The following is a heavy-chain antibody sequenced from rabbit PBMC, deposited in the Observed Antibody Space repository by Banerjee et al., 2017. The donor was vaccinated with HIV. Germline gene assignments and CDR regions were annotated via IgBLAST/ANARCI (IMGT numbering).Heavy chain of an antibody. V-gene: IGHV1S40*01. CDR2: IYTGRGST. J-gene: IGHJ4*01. CDR1: GFCFSSDYY. CDR3: ARNRAL. Sequence: LTCTASGFCFSSDYYMSWVRQAPGKGMEWIGCIYTGRGSTWYASRAKGRFTISKTSSTTVSLQMTSLTTADTATSFWARNRALWGPGTLVTVS.